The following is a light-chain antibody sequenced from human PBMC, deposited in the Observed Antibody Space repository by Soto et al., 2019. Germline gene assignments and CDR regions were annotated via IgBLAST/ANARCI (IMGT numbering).Light chain of an antibody. Sequence: DIQMTQSPSTLSASVGDRVTITCRASQSISSWLAWYQQKSGEAPKLLIYEGSTLARGVPSRFSGSGSGTEFTLTISSLQPDEFATFYCQQYDTYSRTFGQGNKVEGK. CDR2: EGS. J-gene: IGKJ1*01. CDR1: QSISSW. V-gene: IGKV1-5*03. CDR3: QQYDTYSRT.